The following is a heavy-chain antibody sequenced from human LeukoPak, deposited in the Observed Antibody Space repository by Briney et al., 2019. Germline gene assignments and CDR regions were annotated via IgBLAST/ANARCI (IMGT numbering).Heavy chain of an antibody. CDR2: IIPIFGTA. D-gene: IGHD4-17*01. V-gene: IGHV1-69*06. CDR3: ARRGPIGDYGDYDAFGY. Sequence: ASVKVSCKASGGTSSSYAISWVRQAPGQGLEWMGGIIPIFGTANYAQKFQGRVTITADKSTSTAYMELSSLRSEDTAVYYCARRGPIGDYGDYDAFGYWGQGTLVTVSS. J-gene: IGHJ4*02. CDR1: GGTSSSYA.